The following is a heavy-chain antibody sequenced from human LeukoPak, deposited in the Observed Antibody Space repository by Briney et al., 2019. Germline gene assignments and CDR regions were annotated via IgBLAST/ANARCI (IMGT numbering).Heavy chain of an antibody. Sequence: PGGSLRLSCAVSGFTFSSYAMSWVRQAPGKGLEWVSAISGSGGSTYYADSVKGRFTISRDNSKNTLYLQMNSLRAEDTAVYYCAKDFRIGYSAHFDYWGQGALVTVSS. CDR2: ISGSGGST. CDR3: AKDFRIGYSAHFDY. CDR1: GFTFSSYA. J-gene: IGHJ4*02. V-gene: IGHV3-23*01. D-gene: IGHD2-21*01.